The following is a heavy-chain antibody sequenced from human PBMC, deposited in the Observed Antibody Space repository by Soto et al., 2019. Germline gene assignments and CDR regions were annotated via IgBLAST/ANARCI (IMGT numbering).Heavy chain of an antibody. Sequence: QITLKESGPTLVKPTQTLTLTCTFSGFSLSTSGVGVGWVRQPPGKALEWLALIYCDDDKRYSPSLKSRLTTTKDTSKNQMVLTMTNMDPVDTATYYCAPSLYDYVWGTNWFDPWGQGTLVTVSS. CDR2: IYCDDDK. CDR1: GFSLSTSGVG. J-gene: IGHJ5*02. CDR3: APSLYDYVWGTNWFDP. V-gene: IGHV2-5*02. D-gene: IGHD3-16*01.